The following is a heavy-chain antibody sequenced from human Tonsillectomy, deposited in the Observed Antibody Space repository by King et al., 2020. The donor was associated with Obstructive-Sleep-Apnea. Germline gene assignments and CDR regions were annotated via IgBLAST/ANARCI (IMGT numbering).Heavy chain of an antibody. Sequence: VQLVESGGGLVQPGGSLRLSCAASGFTFSSYAMTWVRQAPGKGLEWVSAISGSGGITYYADSVQGRFTISRDNSKNTLYLQMNSLRAEDTAIYYCAKTIPKSRRRYFGPLAPFDSWGLGTLVTVSS. CDR3: AKTIPKSRRRYFGPLAPFDS. J-gene: IGHJ4*02. V-gene: IGHV3-23*04. CDR1: GFTFSSYA. CDR2: ISGSGGIT. D-gene: IGHD3-9*01.